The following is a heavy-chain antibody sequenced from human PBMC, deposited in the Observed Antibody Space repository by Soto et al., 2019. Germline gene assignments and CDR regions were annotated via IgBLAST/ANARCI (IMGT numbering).Heavy chain of an antibody. V-gene: IGHV3-7*01. CDR1: GFTSSSYW. CDR3: ARRGFYYHHMDV. Sequence: EVQLVESGGGLVQPGGSLRLSCAASGFTSSSYWMTWVRQAPGKGLEWVANINYDGSEKNYVDSVKGRFTISRDNAKTSLWLQMNSLGVDDTAVYYCARRGFYYHHMDVWGKGTTVTVSS. J-gene: IGHJ6*03. D-gene: IGHD3-10*01. CDR2: INYDGSEK.